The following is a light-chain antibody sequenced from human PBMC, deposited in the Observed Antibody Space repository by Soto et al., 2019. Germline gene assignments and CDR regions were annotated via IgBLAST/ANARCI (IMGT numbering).Light chain of an antibody. V-gene: IGLV4-69*01. CDR2: LNSDGSH. Sequence: QLVLTQSPSASASLVASVKLTCTLSSGHSSYAIAWHQQQPEKGPRYLMKLNSDGSHSKGDGIPDLFSGSSSGAERYLTISILQSEDEADYYCQTWGTGVFGGGTKLTVL. J-gene: IGLJ2*01. CDR1: SGHSSYA. CDR3: QTWGTGV.